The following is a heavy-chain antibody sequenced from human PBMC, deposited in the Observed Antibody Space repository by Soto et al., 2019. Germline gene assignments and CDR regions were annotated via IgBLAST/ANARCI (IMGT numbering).Heavy chain of an antibody. CDR1: DGYISSGGYY. CDR3: ARGRRCSSTSCYEGGLWDY. J-gene: IGHJ4*02. V-gene: IGHV4-31*03. CDR2: IYYSGST. D-gene: IGHD2-2*01. Sequence: PSETLSLTCTVSDGYISSGGYYRSWIRQHPGKGLEWIGYIYYSGSTYYNPSLKSRVTISVDTSKNQFSLKLSSVTAADTAVYYCARGRRCSSTSCYEGGLWDYWGQGTLVNVSS.